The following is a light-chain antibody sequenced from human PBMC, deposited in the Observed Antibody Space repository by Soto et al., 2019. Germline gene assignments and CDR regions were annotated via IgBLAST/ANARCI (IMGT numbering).Light chain of an antibody. Sequence: DIQMTQSPSTLSASVGDRVTITCRASQSTSGWLAWYQQKPGKAPKLLIYKASSLESGVPSRFSGSGSGTEFTLTTSSHQPDDPATYHCQKYNSLYSFGEGNKL. CDR3: QKYNSLYS. J-gene: IGKJ2*03. CDR1: QSTSGW. V-gene: IGKV1-5*03. CDR2: KAS.